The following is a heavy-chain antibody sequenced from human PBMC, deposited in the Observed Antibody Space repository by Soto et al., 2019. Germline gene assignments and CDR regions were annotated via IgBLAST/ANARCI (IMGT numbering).Heavy chain of an antibody. CDR2: IYYSGST. V-gene: IGHV4-30-4*01. CDR3: ARDQGGITIFGVVTAYYYYGMDV. Sequence: PSETLSLTCTVSGGSISSGDYYWSWIRQPPGKGLEWIGYIYYSGSTYYNPSLKSRVTISVDTSKNQFSLKLSSVTAADTAVYYCARDQGGITIFGVVTAYYYYGMDVWGQGTTVTV. CDR1: GGSISSGDYY. J-gene: IGHJ6*02. D-gene: IGHD3-3*01.